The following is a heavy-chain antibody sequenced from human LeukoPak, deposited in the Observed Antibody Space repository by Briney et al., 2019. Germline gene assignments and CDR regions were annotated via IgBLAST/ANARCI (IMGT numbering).Heavy chain of an antibody. D-gene: IGHD6-13*01. CDR2: IYTSGST. Sequence: SETLSLTCTVSGGSISSGSYYWSWIRQPAGKGLEWIGRIYTSGSTNYNPSLKSRVTISVDTSKNQFSLKLSSVTAADTAVYYCAREDAAADSYYFDYWGQGTLVTVSS. CDR3: AREDAAADSYYFDY. CDR1: GGSISSGSYY. J-gene: IGHJ4*02. V-gene: IGHV4-61*02.